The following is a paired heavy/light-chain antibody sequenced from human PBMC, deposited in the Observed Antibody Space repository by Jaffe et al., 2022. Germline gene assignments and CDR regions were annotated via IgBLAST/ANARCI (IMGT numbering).Heavy chain of an antibody. CDR2: IRYDGSIK. CDR1: GFTFSSYG. J-gene: IGHJ4*02. Sequence: QVQLVESGGGEVQPGGSLRLSCAASGFTFSSYGMHWVRQAPGKGLEWVTFIRYDGSIKYYIDPVKGRFTISRDNSKNTLYLQMNSLRAEDTAVYYCAKDYYGSGSYSILLWGQGTLVTVSS. D-gene: IGHD3-10*01. V-gene: IGHV3-30*02. CDR3: AKDYYGSGSYSILL.
Light chain of an antibody. J-gene: IGLJ1*01. CDR2: ENN. Sequence: QSVLTQPPSVSAAPGQKVTISCSGRSSNIGNNYVSWYQQLPGTAPKLLIYENNKRPPGIPDRFSGSKSGTSATLGITGLQTGDEADYYCGTWDSSLSAYVFGTGTKVSVL. V-gene: IGLV1-51*02. CDR1: SSNIGNNY. CDR3: GTWDSSLSAYV.